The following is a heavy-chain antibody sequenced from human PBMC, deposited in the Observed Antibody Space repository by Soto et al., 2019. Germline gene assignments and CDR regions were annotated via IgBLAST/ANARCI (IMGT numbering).Heavy chain of an antibody. V-gene: IGHV4-59*08. CDR2: IYYGGTT. Sequence: QVQLQESGPGLVKPSETLSLTCTVSGGSINPYYWGWIRQPPGKGLEWIGNIYYGGTTNYHPSLKSRVTISLDTSKNQFSLKLSSVTAADTAVYYCARLGGYYQAFDSWGQGTLVTVSS. J-gene: IGHJ4*02. CDR3: ARLGGYYQAFDS. CDR1: GGSINPYY. D-gene: IGHD3-22*01.